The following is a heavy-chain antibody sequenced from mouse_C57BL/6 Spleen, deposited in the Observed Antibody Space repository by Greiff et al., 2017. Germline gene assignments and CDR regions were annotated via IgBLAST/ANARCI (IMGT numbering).Heavy chain of an antibody. CDR2: LYPGGGDT. J-gene: IGHJ2*01. Sequence: VQLQQSGPELVKPGASVTISCKASGYAFSSSWMNWVKQRPGKGLEWIGRLYPGGGDTNYNGKFKGKATLTADKSSSRGDMQLSSLTSEDATVYFCARSMGYGSSYEDYWGQGTTLTVSS. D-gene: IGHD1-1*01. V-gene: IGHV1-82*01. CDR3: ARSMGYGSSYEDY. CDR1: GYAFSSSW.